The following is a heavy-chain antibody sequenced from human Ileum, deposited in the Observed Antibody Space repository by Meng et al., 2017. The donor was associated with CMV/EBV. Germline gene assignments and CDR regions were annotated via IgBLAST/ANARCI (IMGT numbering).Heavy chain of an antibody. CDR2: VYGGGSA. D-gene: IGHD3-10*01. V-gene: IGHV3-23*03. CDR3: AKGSGGNSIYFES. J-gene: IGHJ4*02. CDR1: GFIFSTFA. Sequence: GGSLRLSCSASGFIFSTFALSWVRQAPGRGLEWVSVVYGGGSAYYADSVKGRFTISRNNYRSTVYLQMNSLRAEDAAVYYYAKGSGGNSIYFESWGQGALVTVSS.